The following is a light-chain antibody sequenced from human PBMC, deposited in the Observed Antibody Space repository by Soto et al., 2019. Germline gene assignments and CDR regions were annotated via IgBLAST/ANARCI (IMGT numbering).Light chain of an antibody. Sequence: QSVLTQPPSASAAPGQKVTISCSGGSSNIGKNLVSWYQKFPGTAPKLLIYDSNKRPSGIPDRFSGSESDTSATLGITGLQTGDEADYYCVSWDSSLYAVVFGGGTKVTVL. CDR1: SSNIGKNL. CDR2: DSN. V-gene: IGLV1-51*01. CDR3: VSWDSSLYAVV. J-gene: IGLJ3*02.